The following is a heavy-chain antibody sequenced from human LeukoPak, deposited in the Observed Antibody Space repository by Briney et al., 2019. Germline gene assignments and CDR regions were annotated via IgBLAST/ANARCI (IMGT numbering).Heavy chain of an antibody. CDR3: ARVLITMVRGVIPYYYYGMDV. D-gene: IGHD3-10*01. CDR1: GGSVSSGSYY. J-gene: IGHJ6*04. Sequence: SETLSLTCTVSGGSVSSGSYYWSWIRQPPGKGLEWIGYIYYSGSTNYNPSLKSRVTISVDTSKNQFSLKLSSVTAADTAVYYCARVLITMVRGVIPYYYYGMDVWGKGTTVTVSS. V-gene: IGHV4-61*01. CDR2: IYYSGST.